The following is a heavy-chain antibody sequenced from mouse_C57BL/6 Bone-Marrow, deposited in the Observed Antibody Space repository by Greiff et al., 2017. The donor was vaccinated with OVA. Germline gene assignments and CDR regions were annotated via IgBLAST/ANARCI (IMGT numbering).Heavy chain of an antibody. CDR1: GYAFSSSW. J-gene: IGHJ3*01. CDR2: IYPGDGDT. V-gene: IGHV1-82*01. CDR3: ARRSIFAY. Sequence: VQLQESGPELVKPGASVKISCKASGYAFSSSWMNWVKQRPGKGLEWIGRIYPGDGDTTYNGKFKGKATLTADKSSSTAYMQLSSLTSEDSAVYFCARRSIFAYWGQGTLVTVSA. D-gene: IGHD2-10*02.